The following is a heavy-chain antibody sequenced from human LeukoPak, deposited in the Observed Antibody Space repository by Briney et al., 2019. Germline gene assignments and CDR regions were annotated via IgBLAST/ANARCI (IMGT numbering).Heavy chain of an antibody. J-gene: IGHJ4*02. V-gene: IGHV4-34*01. CDR3: ARLSITFSHFDY. Sequence: PSETLSLTCTVSGVSISSNYWSWIRQPPGKGLERIGEINHSGSTNYNPSLKSRVTISVDTSKNQFSLKLGSVTAADTAVYYCARLSITFSHFDYWGQGTLVTVSS. CDR2: INHSGST. D-gene: IGHD3-16*01. CDR1: GVSISSNY.